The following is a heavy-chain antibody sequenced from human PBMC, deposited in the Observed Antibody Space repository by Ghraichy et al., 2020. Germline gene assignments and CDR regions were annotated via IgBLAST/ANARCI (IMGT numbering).Heavy chain of an antibody. J-gene: IGHJ4*02. D-gene: IGHD2-15*01. Sequence: SETLSLTCTVSGDSISSYYWSWIRQSAGKGLEWIGHIYTSGNPDYNPSLKSRVTMSVDTSKNQFFLKLSSVTAADTAVYFCARVSRYCSGGDCYSDGVLDYWGQGTLVTVSS. CDR2: IYTSGNP. CDR3: ARVSRYCSGGDCYSDGVLDY. V-gene: IGHV4-4*07. CDR1: GDSISSYY.